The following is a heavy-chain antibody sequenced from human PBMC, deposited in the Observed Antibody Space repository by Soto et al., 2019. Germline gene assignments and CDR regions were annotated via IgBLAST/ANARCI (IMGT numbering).Heavy chain of an antibody. CDR2: TYYRSKWYN. J-gene: IGHJ6*02. CDR1: GDSVSSNSAA. V-gene: IGHV6-1*01. Sequence: QVQLQQSGPGLVKPSQTLSLTCAISGDSVSSNSAAWNWIRQSPSRGLEWLGRTYYRSKWYNDYAVSVKSRITINPDTSKNQFSLQLNSVTPEDTAVYYCAREEYSSSEEGYYYYYGMDVWGQGTTVTVSS. CDR3: AREEYSSSEEGYYYYYGMDV. D-gene: IGHD6-6*01.